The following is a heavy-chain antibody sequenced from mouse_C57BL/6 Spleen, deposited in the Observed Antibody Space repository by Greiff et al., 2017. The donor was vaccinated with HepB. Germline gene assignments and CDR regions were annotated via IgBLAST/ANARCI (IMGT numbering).Heavy chain of an antibody. CDR2: ILPGSGST. Sequence: VQLVESGAELMKPGASVKLSCKATGYTFTGYWIEWVKQRPGHGLEWIGEILPGSGSTNYNEKFKGKATFTADTSSNTAYMQLSSLTTEDSAIYDCARFPLYDYDGRSPDYWGQGTTLTVSS. V-gene: IGHV1-9*01. D-gene: IGHD2-4*01. CDR3: ARFPLYDYDGRSPDY. CDR1: GYTFTGYW. J-gene: IGHJ2*01.